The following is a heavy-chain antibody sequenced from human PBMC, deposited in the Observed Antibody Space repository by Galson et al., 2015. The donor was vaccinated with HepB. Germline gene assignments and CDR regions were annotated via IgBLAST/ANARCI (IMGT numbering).Heavy chain of an antibody. Sequence: SLRLSCAASGFNFNIFAMYWVRQAPGKGLEWVAVMSDNGGNKFYADSVKGRFTISRDNGKNTVYLQMNSLRVDDTAVYYCARAPQYSHGSFGNWGQGTLVTVSS. CDR3: ARAPQYSHGSFGN. J-gene: IGHJ4*02. CDR1: GFNFNIFA. D-gene: IGHD5-18*01. V-gene: IGHV3-30-3*01. CDR2: MSDNGGNK.